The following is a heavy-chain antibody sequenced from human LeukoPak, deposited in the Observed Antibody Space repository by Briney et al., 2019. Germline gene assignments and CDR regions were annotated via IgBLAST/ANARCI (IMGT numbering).Heavy chain of an antibody. CDR1: GFTFSSYA. CDR3: ARGGSYSSGWYQVPFDY. CDR2: ISYDGSDK. Sequence: PGGFLRLSCAASGFTFSSYAMHWVRQAPGKGLEWVAVISYDGSDKYYADSVKGRFTISRDNSKNTLYLQMNSLRAEDTAVYYCARGGSYSSGWYQVPFDYWGQGTLVTVSS. J-gene: IGHJ4*02. V-gene: IGHV3-30*04. D-gene: IGHD6-19*01.